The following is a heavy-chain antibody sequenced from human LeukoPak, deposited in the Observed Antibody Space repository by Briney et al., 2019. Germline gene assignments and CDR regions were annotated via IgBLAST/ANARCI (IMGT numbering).Heavy chain of an antibody. CDR2: IYTSGRT. D-gene: IGHD6-13*01. CDR3: ARDRPYSSSWSPRGWFDP. Sequence: PSETLSLTCTVFGGSISSYYWSWIRQPAGKGLEWIGRIYTSGRTNYNPSLKSRVTMSVDTSKNQFSLKLSSVTAADTAVYYCARDRPYSSSWSPRGWFDPWGQGTLVTVSS. V-gene: IGHV4-4*07. CDR1: GGSISSYY. J-gene: IGHJ5*02.